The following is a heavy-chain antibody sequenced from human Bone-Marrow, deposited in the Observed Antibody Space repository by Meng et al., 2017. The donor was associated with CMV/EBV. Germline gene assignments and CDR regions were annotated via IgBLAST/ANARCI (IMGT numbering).Heavy chain of an antibody. Sequence: GESLKISCAASGFTFSGSAMHWVRQASGKGLEWVGRIRSKANSYATAYAASVKGRFTISRDDSKKTAYLQMNSLKTEDTAVYYCTSQLTSTDKGVEYWGQGTLVTVSS. CDR3: TSQLTSTDKGVEY. CDR2: IRSKANSYAT. D-gene: IGHD1-1*01. CDR1: GFTFSGSA. V-gene: IGHV3-73*01. J-gene: IGHJ4*02.